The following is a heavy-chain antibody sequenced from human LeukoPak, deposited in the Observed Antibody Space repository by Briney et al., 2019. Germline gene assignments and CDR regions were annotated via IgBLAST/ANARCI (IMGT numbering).Heavy chain of an antibody. CDR2: ISGSGVMT. D-gene: IGHD1-26*01. J-gene: IGHJ4*02. CDR1: GFTFSDYA. CDR3: ARDRSIGTYYTFDH. V-gene: IGHV3-23*01. Sequence: GGSLRLSCAASGFTFSDYAMTWVRQAPGKGLEWVATISGSGVMTYYADSVKGRFTVSGDTSKNTIYLQMHSLTAADTAVYYCARDRSIGTYYTFDHWGQGTLVTVSS.